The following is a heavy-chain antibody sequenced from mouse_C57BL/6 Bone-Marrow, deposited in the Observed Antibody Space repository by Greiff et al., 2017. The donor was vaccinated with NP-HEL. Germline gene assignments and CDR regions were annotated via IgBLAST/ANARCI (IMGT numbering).Heavy chain of an antibody. Sequence: QVQLKESGAELVRPGTSVKVSCKASGYAFTNYLIEWVKQRPGQGLEWIGVINPGSGGTNYNEKFKGKATLTADKSSSTAYMQLSSLTSEDSAVYFCERSRWFHWYFDVWGTGTTVTVSS. CDR1: GYAFTNYL. J-gene: IGHJ1*03. CDR3: ERSRWFHWYFDV. D-gene: IGHD2-3*01. V-gene: IGHV1-54*01. CDR2: INPGSGGT.